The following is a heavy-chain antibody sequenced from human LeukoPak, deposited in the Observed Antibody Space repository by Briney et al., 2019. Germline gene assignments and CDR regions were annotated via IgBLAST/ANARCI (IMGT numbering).Heavy chain of an antibody. V-gene: IGHV3-30*02. CDR1: GFSFSSYG. Sequence: GGSLRLSCAGSGFSFSSYGMHWVRQAPGKGLEWMAFIRSDGSNKYYADSVKGRFIISRDNSKNTLYLQMNSLRAEDTAVYYCARILDSAWGELGYWGQGTLVTVSS. D-gene: IGHD6-19*01. CDR2: IRSDGSNK. J-gene: IGHJ4*02. CDR3: ARILDSAWGELGY.